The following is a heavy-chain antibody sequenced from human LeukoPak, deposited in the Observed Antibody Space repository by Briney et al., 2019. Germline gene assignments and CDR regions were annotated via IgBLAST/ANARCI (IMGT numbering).Heavy chain of an antibody. CDR2: INQDGSEE. CDR1: GFTLSSFW. V-gene: IGHV3-7*01. J-gene: IGHJ5*02. CDR3: ARDPGRRFDP. Sequence: GGSLRLSCAASGFTLSSFWMAWVRQAPGKGLEWVANINQDGSEERYVDAVKGRFTISRDNAKNSVHLQMNSLRVEDTAVYYCARDPGRRFDPWDQGTLVTVSS. D-gene: IGHD1-14*01.